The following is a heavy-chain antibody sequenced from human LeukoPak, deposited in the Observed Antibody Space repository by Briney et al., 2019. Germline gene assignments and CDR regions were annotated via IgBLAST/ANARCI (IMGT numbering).Heavy chain of an antibody. V-gene: IGHV3-66*01. CDR2: IYSGGST. CDR1: GFTVSSNY. J-gene: IGHJ4*02. CDR3: ARVVGTGLLDY. D-gene: IGHD1-1*01. Sequence: GGSLRLSCAASGFTVSSNYMSWVRQAPGKGLEWVSVIYSGGSTYYADSVKGRFTISRDNSKNTLYLQMSSLRAEDTAVYYCARVVGTGLLDYWGQGTLVTVSS.